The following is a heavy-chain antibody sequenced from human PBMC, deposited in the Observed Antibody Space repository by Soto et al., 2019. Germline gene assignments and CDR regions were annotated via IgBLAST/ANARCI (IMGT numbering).Heavy chain of an antibody. D-gene: IGHD1-26*01. Sequence: GGSLRLSCAASGFTFSSYAMSWVRQAPGKGLEWVSAISGSGGSTYYADSVKGRFTIPRDNSKNTLYLQMNSLRAEDTAVYYCAKDLLGWEYYFDYWGQGTLVTVSS. CDR1: GFTFSSYA. CDR2: ISGSGGST. V-gene: IGHV3-23*01. CDR3: AKDLLGWEYYFDY. J-gene: IGHJ4*02.